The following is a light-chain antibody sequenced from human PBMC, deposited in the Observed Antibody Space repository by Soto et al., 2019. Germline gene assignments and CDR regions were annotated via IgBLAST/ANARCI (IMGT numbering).Light chain of an antibody. CDR1: SSDIGGYNY. Sequence: QSVLTQPPSASGSPGQSVTISCAGTSSDIGGYNYVSWYQQPPGKAPKFMIYEVTKRPSGVPDRFSGSKSGNTASLTVSGLQAEDEADYYCTSFAGNFNVVFGGGTKLTVL. CDR3: TSFAGNFNVV. V-gene: IGLV2-8*01. J-gene: IGLJ2*01. CDR2: EVT.